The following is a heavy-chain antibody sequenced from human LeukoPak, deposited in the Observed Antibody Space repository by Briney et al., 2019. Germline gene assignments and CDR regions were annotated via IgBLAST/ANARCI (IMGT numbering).Heavy chain of an antibody. J-gene: IGHJ6*02. Sequence: GESLKISCKGSGYSFTSYWIGWVRQMPGKGLEWMGIIYPGDTDTRYSPSFQGQVTISADKSISTAYLQWSSLKASNTAMYYCARQGAGWYYGMDVWGQGTTVTVSS. CDR2: IYPGDTDT. CDR3: ARQGAGWYYGMDV. V-gene: IGHV5-51*01. CDR1: GYSFTSYW. D-gene: IGHD6-19*01.